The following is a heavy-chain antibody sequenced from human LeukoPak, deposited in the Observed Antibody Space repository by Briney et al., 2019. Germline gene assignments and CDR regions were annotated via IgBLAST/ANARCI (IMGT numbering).Heavy chain of an antibody. J-gene: IGHJ4*02. D-gene: IGHD3-22*01. CDR1: GYTFTSYY. CDR2: INPSGGST. V-gene: IGHV1-46*01. CDR3: ASNGDYYDSSGYYVFDY. Sequence: ASVKVSCKXSGYTFTSYYMHWVRQAPGQGLEWMGIINPSGGSTSYAQKFQGRVTMTRDTSTSTVYMELSSLRSEDTAVYYCASNGDYYDSSGYYVFDYWGQGTLVTVSS.